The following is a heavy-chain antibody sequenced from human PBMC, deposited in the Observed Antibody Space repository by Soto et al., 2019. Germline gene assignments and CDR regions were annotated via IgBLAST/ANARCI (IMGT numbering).Heavy chain of an antibody. D-gene: IGHD6-19*01. Sequence: SETLSLTCTVSDDSFRGAEYYWSWIRQPLGKGPEWIGYTYYNGDTKYNPALRSRVTMSEDTCKNQFSLRLSSVTAADTAVYFCARGPAYIDGWRTFDLWGRGILVTVSS. V-gene: IGHV4-61*08. CDR3: ARGPAYIDGWRTFDL. J-gene: IGHJ4*02. CDR2: TYYNGDT. CDR1: DDSFRGAEYY.